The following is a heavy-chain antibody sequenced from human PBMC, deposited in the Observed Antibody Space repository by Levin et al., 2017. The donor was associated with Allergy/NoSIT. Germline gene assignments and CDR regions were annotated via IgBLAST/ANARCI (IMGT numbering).Heavy chain of an antibody. V-gene: IGHV4-39*01. CDR2: IYYSGST. CDR1: GGSISSSSYY. D-gene: IGHD2-2*01. CDR3: ARHDGCSSTSCYGGYNWFDP. J-gene: IGHJ5*02. Sequence: SQTLSLTCTVSGGSISSSSYYWGWIRQPPGKGLEWIGSIYYSGSTYYNPSLKSRVTISVDTSKNQFSLKLSSVTAADTAVYYCARHDGCSSTSCYGGYNWFDPWGQGTLVTVSS.